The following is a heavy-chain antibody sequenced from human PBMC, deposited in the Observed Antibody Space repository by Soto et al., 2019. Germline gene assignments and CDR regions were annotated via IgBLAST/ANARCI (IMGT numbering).Heavy chain of an antibody. Sequence: GGSLRLSCAASGFTFSSYAMSWFRQAPGKGLEWVSAISGSGGSTYYADSVKGRFTISRDNSKNTLYLQMNSLRAEDTAVYYCAXEPSYNYPDYYYYGMDVWGQGTTVTVSS. V-gene: IGHV3-23*01. D-gene: IGHD5-12*01. J-gene: IGHJ6*02. CDR2: ISGSGGST. CDR1: GFTFSSYA. CDR3: AXEPSYNYPDYYYYGMDV.